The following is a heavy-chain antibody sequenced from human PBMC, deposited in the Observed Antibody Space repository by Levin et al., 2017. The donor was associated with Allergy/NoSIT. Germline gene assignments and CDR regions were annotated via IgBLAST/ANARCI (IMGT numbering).Heavy chain of an antibody. Sequence: GESLKISCSASGFTFSSYAMHWVRQAPGKGLEYVSAISSNGGSTYYADSVKGRFTISRDNSKNTLYLQMSSLRAEDTAVYYCVTERGIAVAGAKFDYWGQGTLVTVSS. V-gene: IGHV3-64D*06. CDR2: ISSNGGST. CDR1: GFTFSSYA. CDR3: VTERGIAVAGAKFDY. J-gene: IGHJ4*02. D-gene: IGHD6-19*01.